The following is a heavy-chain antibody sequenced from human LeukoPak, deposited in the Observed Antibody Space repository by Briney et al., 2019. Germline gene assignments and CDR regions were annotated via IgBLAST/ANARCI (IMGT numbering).Heavy chain of an antibody. V-gene: IGHV1-69*04. CDR1: GGTFSSYA. D-gene: IGHD3-22*01. CDR2: IIPILGIA. J-gene: IGHJ4*02. CDR3: AGKNYYDSSGYLRFDY. Sequence: SVKVSCKASGGTFSSYAIGWVRQAPGQGLEWMGRIIPILGIANYAQKFQGRVTITADKSTSTAYMELSSLRSEDTAVYYCAGKNYYDSSGYLRFDYWGQGTLVTVSS.